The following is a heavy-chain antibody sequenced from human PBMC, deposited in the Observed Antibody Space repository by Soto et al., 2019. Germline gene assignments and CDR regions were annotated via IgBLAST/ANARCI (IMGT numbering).Heavy chain of an antibody. J-gene: IGHJ6*02. Sequence: HGESLKISCKGSGYSFTSYWIGWVRQMPGKGLEWMGIIYPGDSDTRYSPSFQGQVTISADKSISTAYLQWSSLKASDTAMYYCARSAESGGWYYYYGMDVWGQGTTVTVSS. V-gene: IGHV5-51*01. D-gene: IGHD6-19*01. CDR2: IYPGDSDT. CDR1: GYSFTSYW. CDR3: ARSAESGGWYYYYGMDV.